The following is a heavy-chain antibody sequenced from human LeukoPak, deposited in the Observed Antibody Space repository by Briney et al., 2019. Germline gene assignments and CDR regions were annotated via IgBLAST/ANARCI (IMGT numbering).Heavy chain of an antibody. CDR3: ARATYEYYYYYYMDV. Sequence: ASVKVSCKASGYTFTSYGISWVRQAPGQGLEGMGWISAYNGNTNYAQRLQGRVTMTTDTSTSTAYMELRSLRSDDTAVYYCARATYEYYYYYYMDVWGKGTTVTISS. J-gene: IGHJ6*03. V-gene: IGHV1-18*01. D-gene: IGHD3-16*01. CDR1: GYTFTSYG. CDR2: ISAYNGNT.